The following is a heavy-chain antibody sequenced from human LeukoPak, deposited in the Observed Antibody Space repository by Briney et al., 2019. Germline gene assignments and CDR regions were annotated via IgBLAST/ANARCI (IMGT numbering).Heavy chain of an antibody. CDR2: IYTSGST. CDR1: GGSISSYY. V-gene: IGHV4-4*07. J-gene: IGHJ4*02. Sequence: SETLSLTSTVSGGSISSYYWSWIRQPAGKGLEWIGRIYTSGSTHYNPSLKSRVTMSVDTYKNKFSLKLSSVTAADTAVYYCASVVRNYFDYWGQGTLVTVSS. D-gene: IGHD6-6*01. CDR3: ASVVRNYFDY.